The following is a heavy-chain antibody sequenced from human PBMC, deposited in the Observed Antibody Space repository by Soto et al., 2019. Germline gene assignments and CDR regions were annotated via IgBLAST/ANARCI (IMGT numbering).Heavy chain of an antibody. V-gene: IGHV3-21*01. D-gene: IGHD3-16*01. Sequence: GGSLRLSCAASGFTFSSYSMNWVRQAPGKGLEWVSSISSSSSYIYYADSVKGRFTISRDNAKNSLYLQMNSLRAEDTAVYYCARDDGNAYFWGSYYYYYRMDVWGQGTKVTVSS. CDR3: ARDDGNAYFWGSYYYYYRMDV. CDR2: ISSSSSYI. J-gene: IGHJ6*02. CDR1: GFTFSSYS.